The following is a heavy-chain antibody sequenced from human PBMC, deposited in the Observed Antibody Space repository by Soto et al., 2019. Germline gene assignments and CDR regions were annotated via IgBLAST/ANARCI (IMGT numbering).Heavy chain of an antibody. CDR3: ARGDGYHGVDI. J-gene: IGHJ3*02. CDR2: IYYIGST. CDR1: GGSISSYY. V-gene: IGHV4-59*01. Sequence: SETLSLTCTVSGGSISSYYWSWIRQPPGKGLEWIGYIYYIGSTNYNPSLKSRVTISVDTSKNQFSLKLSSVTAADTAVYYCARGDGYHGVDIWGQGTMVTVSS. D-gene: IGHD5-12*01.